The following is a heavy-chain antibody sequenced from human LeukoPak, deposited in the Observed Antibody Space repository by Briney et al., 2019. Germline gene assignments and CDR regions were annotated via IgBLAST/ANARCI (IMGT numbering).Heavy chain of an antibody. D-gene: IGHD2-2*01. CDR1: GFPFSTYG. V-gene: IGHV3-33*06. J-gene: IGHJ6*03. Sequence: GGSLRLSCAASGFPFSTYGMHWVRLAPGKGLEWVAVIWYDGSNEYCADSVKGRFTISRDNSKNTLYLQMNSLRAGDTAVYYCAKASRYCSSTSCPYYYYYYYMDVWGKGTTVTVSS. CDR2: IWYDGSNE. CDR3: AKASRYCSSTSCPYYYYYYYMDV.